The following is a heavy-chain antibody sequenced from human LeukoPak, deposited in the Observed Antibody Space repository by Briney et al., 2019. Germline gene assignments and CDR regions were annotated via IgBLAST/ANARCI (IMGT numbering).Heavy chain of an antibody. CDR2: INTGGNDI. CDR1: GFTFSAYW. Sequence: PGGSLTLSCAPSGFTFSAYWMHWVRQAPGKGRVWLSRINTGGNDITYADSVKGRFAISRDNAKNTLYLQMNSLTVEDTAVYFCARSLVVGGTRPNDYWGQGTLVTVAS. V-gene: IGHV3-74*01. J-gene: IGHJ4*02. CDR3: ARSLVVGGTRPNDY. D-gene: IGHD2-15*01.